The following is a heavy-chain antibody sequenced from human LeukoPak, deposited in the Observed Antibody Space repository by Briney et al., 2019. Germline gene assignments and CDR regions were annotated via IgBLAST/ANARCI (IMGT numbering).Heavy chain of an antibody. V-gene: IGHV3-23*01. Sequence: PGGSLRLSCAASGFTFSSYAMSWVRQAPGKGLEWVSAISGSGGSTYYADSVKGRFTISRDNAKNSLYLQMNSLRAEDTAVYYCARGRGKLDYWGQGTLVTVSS. CDR1: GFTFSSYA. J-gene: IGHJ4*02. CDR3: ARGRGKLDY. CDR2: ISGSGGST. D-gene: IGHD3-10*01.